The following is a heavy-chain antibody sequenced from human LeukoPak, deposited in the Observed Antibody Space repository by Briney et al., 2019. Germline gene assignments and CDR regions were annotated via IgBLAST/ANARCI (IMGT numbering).Heavy chain of an antibody. CDR1: GGSISSYY. Sequence: SETLSLTCTVSGGSISSYYWSWIRQPPGKGLEWIGYMYYSGSTNYNPSLKSRVTISVDTSKNQLPLKLTSVTAADTAIYYCARDSVRGLPTDYWGQGTLVTVSS. V-gene: IGHV4-59*01. CDR2: MYYSGST. J-gene: IGHJ4*02. D-gene: IGHD4-4*01. CDR3: ARDSVRGLPTDY.